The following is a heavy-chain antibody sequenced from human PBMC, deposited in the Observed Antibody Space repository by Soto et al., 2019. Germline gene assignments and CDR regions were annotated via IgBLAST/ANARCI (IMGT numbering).Heavy chain of an antibody. CDR2: IIPIFGTA. V-gene: IGHV1-69*06. J-gene: IGHJ2*01. Sequence: GPSVKVSCKASGGTFSSYAISWVRQAPGQGLEWMGGIIPIFGTANYAQKFQGRVTITADKSTSTAYMELSSLRSEDTAVYYCARFLVVPAAVRYFDLWGRGTLVTVSS. CDR3: ARFLVVPAAVRYFDL. D-gene: IGHD2-2*01. CDR1: GGTFSSYA.